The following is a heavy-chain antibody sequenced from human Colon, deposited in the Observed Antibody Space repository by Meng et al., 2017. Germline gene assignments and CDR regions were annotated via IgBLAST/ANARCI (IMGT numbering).Heavy chain of an antibody. Sequence: QLPESGVGLVKPSETLRLSCGASEFSFSSRALNWVRRAQGTGLEWVAFSSHSTNNITYADSVKGRLAISRDNVNNALFPQMNSLRAEATAIYYCSRGSITWTFDNWGQGTLVTVSS. J-gene: IGHJ4*02. CDR3: SRGSITWTFDN. CDR2: SSHSTNNI. CDR1: EFSFSSRA. D-gene: IGHD3-3*02. V-gene: IGHV3-21*01.